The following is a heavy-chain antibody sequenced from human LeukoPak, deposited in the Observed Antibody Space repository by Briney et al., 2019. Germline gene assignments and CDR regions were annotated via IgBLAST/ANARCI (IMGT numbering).Heavy chain of an antibody. J-gene: IGHJ4*02. D-gene: IGHD5-12*01. CDR3: ARGPYSGYDFDY. CDR1: GFTFSSYV. Sequence: GGSLRLSCAASGFTFSSYVMSWVRQAPGKGLEWVSSISGSGTFTYHADSVKGRFTISRDNSKNTLFLQMNSLRAEDTAVYYCARGPYSGYDFDYWGQGTLVTVSS. V-gene: IGHV3-23*01. CDR2: ISGSGTFT.